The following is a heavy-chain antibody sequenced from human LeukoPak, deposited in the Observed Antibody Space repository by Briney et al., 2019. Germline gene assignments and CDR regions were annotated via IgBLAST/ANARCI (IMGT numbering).Heavy chain of an antibody. CDR2: ISSSSCYI. CDR1: GFTFSSYS. Sequence: GGSLRLSCAASGFTFSSYSMNWVRQAPGKGLEWASSISSSSCYIYYADSVKGRFTISRDNAKNSLYLQMNSLRAEDTAVYYCARDEDYDILPGYYIPRHFDYWGQGTLVTVSS. CDR3: ARDEDYDILPGYYIPRHFDY. V-gene: IGHV3-21*01. D-gene: IGHD3-9*01. J-gene: IGHJ4*02.